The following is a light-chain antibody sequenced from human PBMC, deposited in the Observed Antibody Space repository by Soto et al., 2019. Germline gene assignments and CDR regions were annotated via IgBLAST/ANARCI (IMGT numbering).Light chain of an antibody. CDR2: VNSDGSH. J-gene: IGLJ2*01. Sequence: QLVLTQSPSASASLGALVKLTCTLSSGHTSNAIAWHQQQPEKGPRYLMKVNSDGSHRKGDGIPDRFSGSSSGAERYLTISSLQSEDEADYYCQTWGTGIHVVFGGGTKVTVL. CDR3: QTWGTGIHVV. CDR1: SGHTSNA. V-gene: IGLV4-69*01.